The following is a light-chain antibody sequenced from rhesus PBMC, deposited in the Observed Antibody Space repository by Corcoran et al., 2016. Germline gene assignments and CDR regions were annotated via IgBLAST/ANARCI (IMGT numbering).Light chain of an antibody. J-gene: IGKJ2*01. CDR3: MQVIQLPYS. Sequence: DIVMTQTPLSLPVTPGEPASISCRSSQSLLNSNGNTYLYWHLQKPGQSPQLLIYLVSTRSSGVPDRCSGGGSGTDFIRKISRVEAVDVGVYYCMQVIQLPYSFGQGTKVEIK. CDR2: LVS. CDR1: QSLLNSNGNTY. V-gene: IGKV2-91*01.